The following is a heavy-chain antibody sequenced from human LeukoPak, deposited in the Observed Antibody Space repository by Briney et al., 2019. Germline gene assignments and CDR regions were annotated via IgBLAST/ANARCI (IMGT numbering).Heavy chain of an antibody. Sequence: SETLSLTCSVSGDSIINYFWGLIRQPPGKGLEWIGSISYSGRTYYHPSLESRVTISVDTSKNHFSLKVISVTAADTALYYCARRHSTGWYERWGQGTLVTVSS. CDR2: ISYSGRT. V-gene: IGHV4-39*01. CDR3: ARRHSTGWYER. CDR1: GDSIINYF. J-gene: IGHJ5*02. D-gene: IGHD1-1*01.